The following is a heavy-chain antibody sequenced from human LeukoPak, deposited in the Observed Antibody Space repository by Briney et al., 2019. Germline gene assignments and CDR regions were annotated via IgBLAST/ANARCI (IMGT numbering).Heavy chain of an antibody. CDR3: ARDNSVEDTAWWFDP. CDR2: SNPSGGST. CDR1: GYTFTSYY. V-gene: IGHV1-46*01. Sequence: ASVKVSCKASGYTFTSYYMHWVRQAPGQGLEWMGISNPSGGSTSYAQKFQGRVTMTRDMSTSTDYTELSSLRSEDTAVYYCARDNSVEDTAWWFDPWGQGTLVTVSS. J-gene: IGHJ5*02. D-gene: IGHD4-23*01.